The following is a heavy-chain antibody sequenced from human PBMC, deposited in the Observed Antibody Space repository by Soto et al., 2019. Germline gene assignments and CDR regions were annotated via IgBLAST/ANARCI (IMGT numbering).Heavy chain of an antibody. V-gene: IGHV3-23*01. CDR1: GFTFSSFG. J-gene: IGHJ3*02. CDR2: ISGSADSS. Sequence: GGSLRLSCTASGFTFSSFGIAWVRQAPGKGLEWVSAISGSADSSYYADSVKGRFTISRDNSINTLYLQMNSLRTEDTAVYYCAHPRGYGVFDAYDIWGQGAMVTVSS. CDR3: AHPRGYGVFDAYDI. D-gene: IGHD4-17*01.